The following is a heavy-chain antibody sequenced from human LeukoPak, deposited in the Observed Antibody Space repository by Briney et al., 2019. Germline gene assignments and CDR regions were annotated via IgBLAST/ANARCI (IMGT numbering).Heavy chain of an antibody. CDR2: IIPIFGTA. CDR3: ARDRGFGGVNNWNYYGWFDP. Sequence: GASVKVSCKASGGTFSSYAISWVRQAPGQGLEWMGGIIPIFGTANYAQKFQGRVTITADKSTSTAYMELSSLRSEDTAVSYCARDRGFGGVNNWNYYGWFDPWGQGTLVTVSS. CDR1: GGTFSSYA. D-gene: IGHD1-7*01. V-gene: IGHV1-69*06. J-gene: IGHJ5*02.